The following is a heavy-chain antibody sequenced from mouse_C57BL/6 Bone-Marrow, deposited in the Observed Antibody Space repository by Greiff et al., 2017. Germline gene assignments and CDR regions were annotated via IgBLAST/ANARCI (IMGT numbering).Heavy chain of an antibody. Sequence: DVMLVESGGGLVKPGGSLKLSCAASGFTFSDYGMHWVRQAPEKGLEWVAYISSGSSTIYYADTVKGRFTISRDNAKNTLFLQMNSLRSEDTAMYYCARYCGRSFDYWGQGTTLTVSS. D-gene: IGHD1-1*01. CDR1: GFTFSDYG. CDR2: ISSGSSTI. V-gene: IGHV5-17*01. CDR3: ARYCGRSFDY. J-gene: IGHJ2*01.